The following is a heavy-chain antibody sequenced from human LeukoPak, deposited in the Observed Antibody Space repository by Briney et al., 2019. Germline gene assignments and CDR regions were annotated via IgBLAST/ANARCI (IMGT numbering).Heavy chain of an antibody. D-gene: IGHD2-15*01. CDR1: GDSVSSNSAA. V-gene: IGHV6-1*01. J-gene: IGHJ4*02. Sequence: SQTLSLTCAISGDSVSSNSAAWNWIRQSPSRGLEWLGRTYYRSKWYNDYAVSVKSRITINPDTSKNQFSLQLNSVTPEDTAMYYLSRGGPLGSEWWLPFDYWGQGTLVTVSS. CDR2: TYYRSKWYN. CDR3: SRGGPLGSEWWLPFDY.